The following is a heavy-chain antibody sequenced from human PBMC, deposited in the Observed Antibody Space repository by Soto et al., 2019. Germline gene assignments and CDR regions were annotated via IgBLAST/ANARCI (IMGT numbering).Heavy chain of an antibody. Sequence: PSETLSLTCTVSGDSISSSSYYWGWIRQPPGKGLEGIGSIYYSRSTYYNPSLKSRVTISVATSKNQFSLKLSSVSAADTAVYYCASAPMMTALDYYFDYWVQGTLVTVSS. CDR1: GDSISSSSYY. D-gene: IGHD2-21*02. V-gene: IGHV4-39*01. CDR2: IYYSRST. J-gene: IGHJ4*02. CDR3: ASAPMMTALDYYFDY.